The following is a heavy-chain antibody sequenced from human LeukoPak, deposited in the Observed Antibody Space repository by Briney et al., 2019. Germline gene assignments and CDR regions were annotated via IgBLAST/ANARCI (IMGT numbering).Heavy chain of an antibody. Sequence: GGSLRLSCAASGFTFSSYSMNWVRQAPGKGLEWVSSISSSSSYIYYADSVKGRFTISRDNAKNSLYLQMNSLRAEDTALYYCARNVGGLVTVTAEPYFDYWGQGTLVTVSS. CDR3: ARNVGGLVTVTAEPYFDY. J-gene: IGHJ4*02. CDR1: GFTFSSYS. D-gene: IGHD4-17*01. CDR2: ISSSSSYI. V-gene: IGHV3-21*04.